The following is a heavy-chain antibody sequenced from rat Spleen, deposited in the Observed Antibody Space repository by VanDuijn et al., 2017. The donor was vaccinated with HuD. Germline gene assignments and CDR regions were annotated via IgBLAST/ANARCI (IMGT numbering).Heavy chain of an antibody. Sequence: EVQLVESGGGLVQPGRSLKLSCAASGFTFSNYGMHWIRQAPTKGLEWVATISSEGRSSYYRDSVKGRFTISRDNAKSTLYLQMDSLRSEDTATYYCARQLTGDWYFDFWGPGTMVTVSS. V-gene: IGHV5-29*01. D-gene: IGHD5-1*01. CDR3: ARQLTGDWYFDF. J-gene: IGHJ1*01. CDR1: GFTFSNYG. CDR2: ISSEGRSS.